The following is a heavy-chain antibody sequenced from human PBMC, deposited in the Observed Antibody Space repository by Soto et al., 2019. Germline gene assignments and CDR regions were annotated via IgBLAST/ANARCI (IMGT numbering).Heavy chain of an antibody. CDR2: IYYSGST. Sequence: SETLSLTCTVCGGSISSSSYYWGWIRQPPGKGLEWIGSIYYSGSTYYNPSLKSRVTIFVDTSKNQFSLKLSSVTAADTAVYYCTITMRAFDYWGQGTLVTVSS. CDR3: TITMRAFDY. J-gene: IGHJ4*02. D-gene: IGHD3-22*01. CDR1: GGSISSSSYY. V-gene: IGHV4-39*01.